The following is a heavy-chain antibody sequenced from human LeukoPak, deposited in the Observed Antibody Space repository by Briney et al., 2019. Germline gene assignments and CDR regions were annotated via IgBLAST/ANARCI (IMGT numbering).Heavy chain of an antibody. CDR3: ARDRTGHNPGDY. D-gene: IGHD5-24*01. CDR1: EFTFSEHW. J-gene: IGHJ4*02. V-gene: IGHV3-7*03. CDR2: INKDGSER. Sequence: GGSLRLSCAASEFTFSEHWMTWVRQAPGKGLEWVGNINKDGSERNYGDSVGRFTISRDIVKSLLFLQMNSLRAEDTAVYYCARDRTGHNPGDYWGQGTLVTVSA.